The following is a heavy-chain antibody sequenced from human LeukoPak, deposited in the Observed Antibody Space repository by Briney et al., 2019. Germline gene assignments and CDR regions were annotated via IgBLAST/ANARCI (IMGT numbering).Heavy chain of an antibody. CDR2: ISYDGSNK. D-gene: IGHD1-26*01. Sequence: QPGGSLRLSCAASGFTFSSHAMHWVRQAPGKGLEWVAVISYDGSNKYYADSVKGRFTISRDNSKNTLYLQMNSLRAEDTAVYYCARDSGSYFFDYWGQGTLVTVSS. CDR3: ARDSGSYFFDY. J-gene: IGHJ4*02. CDR1: GFTFSSHA. V-gene: IGHV3-30-3*01.